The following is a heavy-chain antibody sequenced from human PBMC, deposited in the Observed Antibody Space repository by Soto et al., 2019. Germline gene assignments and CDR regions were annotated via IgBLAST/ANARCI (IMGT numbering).Heavy chain of an antibody. J-gene: IGHJ4*02. Sequence: QVQLVQSGAEVKKPGSSVKVSCKASGGTFSSYTISWVRQAPGQGLEWMGRIIPILGIANYAQKFQGRVTITADKSTSPAYMELSSLRSEDTAVYYCARDRLPSYYYGSGSGDYWGQGTLVTVSS. V-gene: IGHV1-69*08. CDR1: GGTFSSYT. CDR3: ARDRLPSYYYGSGSGDY. CDR2: IIPILGIA. D-gene: IGHD3-10*01.